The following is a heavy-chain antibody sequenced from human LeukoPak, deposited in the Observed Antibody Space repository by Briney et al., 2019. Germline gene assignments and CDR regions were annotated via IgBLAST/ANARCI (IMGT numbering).Heavy chain of an antibody. V-gene: IGHV3-21*01. CDR2: ISSRSSYI. J-gene: IGHJ4*02. CDR3: ARGSSSSCYD. Sequence: GGSLRLSCAASGFTFSSYAMHWVRQAPGKGLEWVSSISSRSSYIYYADSMKGRFTISRDNAKDSLYLQMDSLTAEDTAVYYCARGSSSSCYDWGQGTLVTVSS. CDR1: GFTFSSYA. D-gene: IGHD6-13*01.